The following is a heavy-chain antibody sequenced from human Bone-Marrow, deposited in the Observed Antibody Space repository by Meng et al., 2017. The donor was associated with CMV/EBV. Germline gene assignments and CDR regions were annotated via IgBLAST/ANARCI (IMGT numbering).Heavy chain of an antibody. V-gene: IGHV1-69*10. Sequence: SVKVSCKASGGTFSSYAISWVRQAPGQGLEWMGGIIPILGIANYAQKFQGRVTITADKSTSTAYMELSSLRSEDTAVYYCARGETGYCSSTSCYGAFDIWGQGTMVTAS. CDR1: GGTFSSYA. D-gene: IGHD2-2*01. CDR3: ARGETGYCSSTSCYGAFDI. CDR2: IIPILGIA. J-gene: IGHJ3*02.